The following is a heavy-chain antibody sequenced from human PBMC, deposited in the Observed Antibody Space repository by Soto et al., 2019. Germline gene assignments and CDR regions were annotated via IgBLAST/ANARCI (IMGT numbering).Heavy chain of an antibody. CDR1: GFTVSNNY. CDR2: IYSGGST. V-gene: IGHV3-66*01. D-gene: IGHD3-16*01. J-gene: IGHJ4*02. CDR3: AAYSHKGY. Sequence: EEQLVESGGDLVQPGGSLRLSYAASGFTVSNNYMSWVRQAPGKGLEWVSLIYSGGSTYYADSVKGRFTISRDGSKNTLNLQMNSLRAEDTVMYYCAAYSHKGYWGQGTLVSVSS.